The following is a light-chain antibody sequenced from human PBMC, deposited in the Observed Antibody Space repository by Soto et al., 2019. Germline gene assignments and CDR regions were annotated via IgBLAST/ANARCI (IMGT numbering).Light chain of an antibody. J-gene: IGLJ1*01. CDR2: GHT. V-gene: IGLV1-40*01. Sequence: QSVLTQPPSVSGALGQRVTISCTGSSSNIGAGYDVHWYQQLPGTAPKLLIYGHTNRPSGVPDRFSVSRSGTSASLAISGLQAEDEADYYCQSHDSSLSTYVFGTGTKLTVL. CDR3: QSHDSSLSTYV. CDR1: SSNIGAGYD.